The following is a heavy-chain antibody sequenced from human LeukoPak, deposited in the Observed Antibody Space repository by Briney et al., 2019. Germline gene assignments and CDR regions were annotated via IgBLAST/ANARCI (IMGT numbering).Heavy chain of an antibody. CDR3: ALRSYVAFLSSKINDI. CDR1: GFTFSSCA. Sequence: GGSLRLSCAASGFTFSSCAMHWVRQAPGKGLEWVAVISYDGSNKYYADSVKGRFTISRDNSKNTLYLQMNSLRAEDTAVYYCALRSYVAFLSSKINDIWGQGTMVTVSS. D-gene: IGHD1-26*01. V-gene: IGHV3-30-3*01. CDR2: ISYDGSNK. J-gene: IGHJ3*02.